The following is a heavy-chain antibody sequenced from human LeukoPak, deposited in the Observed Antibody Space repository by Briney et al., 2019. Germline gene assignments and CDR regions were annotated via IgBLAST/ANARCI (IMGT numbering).Heavy chain of an antibody. D-gene: IGHD6-13*01. Sequence: GASVKVSCKASGYTFTNYAIHWVRQAPGQRLEWMGWTNASSGNTAYSQDFQGRVAITRDTSASTGYMELSSLTSEDMGVYFCVRGSHSSSWTFDYCGQGTLVTVSS. J-gene: IGHJ4*02. CDR1: GYTFTNYA. CDR3: VRGSHSSSWTFDY. CDR2: TNASSGNT. V-gene: IGHV1-3*02.